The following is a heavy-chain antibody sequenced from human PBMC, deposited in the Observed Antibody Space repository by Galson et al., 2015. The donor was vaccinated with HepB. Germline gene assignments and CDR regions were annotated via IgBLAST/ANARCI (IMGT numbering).Heavy chain of an antibody. CDR3: ARDGYGDYVFDY. J-gene: IGHJ4*02. Sequence: SETLSLTCTVSGGPISSYYWSWIRQPPGKGLEWIGYIYYSGSTNYNPSLKSRVTISVDTSKNQFSLKLSSVTAADTAVYYCARDGYGDYVFDYWGQGTLVTVSS. CDR1: GGPISSYY. CDR2: IYYSGST. D-gene: IGHD4-17*01. V-gene: IGHV4-59*01.